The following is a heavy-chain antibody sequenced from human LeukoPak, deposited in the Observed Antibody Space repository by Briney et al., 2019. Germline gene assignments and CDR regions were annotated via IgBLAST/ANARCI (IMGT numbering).Heavy chain of an antibody. CDR3: ARLGIIAARPYYYYMDV. Sequence: PSETLSLTCAVYGGSFSGYYWSWIRQPPGKGLEWIGEINHSGSTNYNPSLKSRVTISVDTSKNQFSLKLSSVTAADTAVYYCARLGIIAARPYYYYMDVWGKGTTVTVSS. CDR2: INHSGST. J-gene: IGHJ6*03. V-gene: IGHV4-34*01. CDR1: GGSFSGYY. D-gene: IGHD6-6*01.